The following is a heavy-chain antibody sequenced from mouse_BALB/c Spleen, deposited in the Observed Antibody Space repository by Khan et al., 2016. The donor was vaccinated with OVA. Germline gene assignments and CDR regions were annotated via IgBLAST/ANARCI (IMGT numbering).Heavy chain of an antibody. Sequence: VQLQQSGAELVKPGASVKLSCTASGFNINDTCLHWVKQRPEQGLEWIGRIDPANGDTKYDPKFQAKATITADTPSNIAHLQLSSLTSEDTAVYYCARSNSLWPMDYWGQGTSVTVSS. J-gene: IGHJ4*01. D-gene: IGHD1-1*01. V-gene: IGHV14-3*02. CDR3: ARSNSLWPMDY. CDR2: IDPANGDT. CDR1: GFNINDTC.